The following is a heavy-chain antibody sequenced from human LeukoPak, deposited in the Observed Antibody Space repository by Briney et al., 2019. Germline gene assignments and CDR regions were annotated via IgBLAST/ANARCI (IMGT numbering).Heavy chain of an antibody. Sequence: GGSLRLSCAASGFTFTTYWMSWVRQAPGKGLEWVANINQDGIEKHYVASVRGRLTISRDNAKNSIYVQMNSLRAEDAAVYYCARGFDGYYGFDLWGQGTMVTVSS. CDR2: INQDGIEK. CDR3: ARGFDGYYGFDL. D-gene: IGHD5-24*01. CDR1: GFTFTTYW. J-gene: IGHJ3*01. V-gene: IGHV3-7*05.